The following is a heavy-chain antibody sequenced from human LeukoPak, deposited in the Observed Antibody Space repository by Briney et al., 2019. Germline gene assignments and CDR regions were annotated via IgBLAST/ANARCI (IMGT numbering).Heavy chain of an antibody. D-gene: IGHD1-14*01. CDR3: ARGRTFDY. J-gene: IGHJ4*02. CDR2: INHSGST. V-gene: IGHV4-34*01. Sequence: GSLRLSCAASGFTFSHFWMSWIRQPPWKGLEWIGEINHSGSTNYNPSLKSRVTISVDTSKNQFSLKLSSGTAADTAVYYCARGRTFDYWGQGTLVTVS. CDR1: GFTFSHFW.